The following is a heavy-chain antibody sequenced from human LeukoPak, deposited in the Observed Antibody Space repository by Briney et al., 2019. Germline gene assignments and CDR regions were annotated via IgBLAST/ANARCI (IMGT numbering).Heavy chain of an antibody. CDR2: IIPIFGTA. J-gene: IGHJ6*03. Sequence: ASVKVSCKASGGTFSSYAISWVRQAPGQGLEWMGGIIPIFGTANYAQKFQGRVTITTDESTSTAYMELSSLRSEDTAVYYCARVGSTLRSPKYYSYMDVWGKGTTVTVSS. D-gene: IGHD3-16*01. CDR3: ARVGSTLRSPKYYSYMDV. V-gene: IGHV1-69*05. CDR1: GGTFSSYA.